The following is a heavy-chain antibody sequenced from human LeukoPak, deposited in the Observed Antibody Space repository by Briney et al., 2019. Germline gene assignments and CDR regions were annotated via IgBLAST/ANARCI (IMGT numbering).Heavy chain of an antibody. CDR1: GITLRNYG. Sequence: PGGSLRLSCAVSGITLRNYGMSWVRQAPGKGLEWVAGISDSGGSTKYADSVKGRFTISRDNPKNTLYLQMNSLRAEDTAIYYCAKGRGPGTVDWFDPWGQGTLVTVSS. J-gene: IGHJ5*02. CDR2: ISDSGGST. D-gene: IGHD6-13*01. V-gene: IGHV3-23*01. CDR3: AKGRGPGTVDWFDP.